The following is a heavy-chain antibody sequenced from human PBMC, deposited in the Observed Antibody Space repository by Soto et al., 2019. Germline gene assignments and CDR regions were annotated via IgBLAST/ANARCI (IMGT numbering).Heavy chain of an antibody. CDR3: AGEDRLYYYYGMDV. CDR1: GGSISSGDYY. Sequence: PSETLSLTCTVSGGSISSGDYYWSWIRQPPGKGLEWIGYICYSGSPYYNPSLESPVTISVDTFKNQFSLKLSYVTAADTAVYYCAGEDRLYYYYGMDVGGLGTTVTVSS. V-gene: IGHV4-30-4*01. CDR2: ICYSGSP. J-gene: IGHJ6*02.